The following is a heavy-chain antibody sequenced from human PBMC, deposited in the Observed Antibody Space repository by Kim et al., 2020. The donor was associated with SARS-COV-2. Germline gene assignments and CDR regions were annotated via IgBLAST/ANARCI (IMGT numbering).Heavy chain of an antibody. CDR2: IYPGDSDT. V-gene: IGHV5-51*01. CDR1: GYTFTSYW. J-gene: IGHJ6*03. CDR3: ARPHFYYFHMDV. Sequence: GESLKISCKASGYTFTSYWIGWVRQKSGKGLEWMGIIYPGDSDTRYSPSFQGQVTISVDKSMRTAYLEWRSLKASDTAMYYCARPHFYYFHMDVWGKGTTVTVSS.